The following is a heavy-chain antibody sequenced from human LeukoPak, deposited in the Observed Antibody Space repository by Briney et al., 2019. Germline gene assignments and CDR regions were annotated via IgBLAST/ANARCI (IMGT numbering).Heavy chain of an antibody. CDR3: ARGRGIGA. CDR1: GFTFRSFW. Sequence: PGGSLRLSCAASGFTFRSFWMTWVRQAPGKGLEWVANIREDGSEKYYVDSVNSRFTISRDNAKNSLSLQMNSLRAEDMGVYYCARGRGIGAWGQGTTVTVSS. V-gene: IGHV3-7*01. J-gene: IGHJ6*02. CDR2: IREDGSEK.